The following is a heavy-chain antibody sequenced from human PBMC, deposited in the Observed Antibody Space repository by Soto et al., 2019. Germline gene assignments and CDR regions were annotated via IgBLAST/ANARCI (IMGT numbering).Heavy chain of an antibody. V-gene: IGHV1-69*06. J-gene: IGHJ4*02. D-gene: IGHD1-1*01. CDR1: GDTFRSYA. CDR2: IIPTFGTR. Sequence: QVPLVQSGAEVKKPGSSVKVSCKASGDTFRSYAISWVRQAPGQGLEWMGGIIPTFGTRNYGQRFQGRLSITADRSTSTVYMELSSLRSEDTAVYFCARDGRRFNWTFLLGTYYFDFWGQGTLVTVSS. CDR3: ARDGRRFNWTFLLGTYYFDF.